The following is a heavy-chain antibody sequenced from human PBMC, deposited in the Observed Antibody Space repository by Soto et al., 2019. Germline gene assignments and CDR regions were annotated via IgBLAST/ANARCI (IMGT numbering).Heavy chain of an antibody. V-gene: IGHV4-34*01. CDR2: INHSGST. Sequence: SLTCAVYGGSFSGYYWSWIRQPPGKGLEWIGEINHSGSTNYNPSLKSRVTISVDTSKNQFSLKLSSVTAADTAVYYCARFEYSSSSRAFDIWGQGTMVTVSS. CDR3: ARFEYSSSSRAFDI. J-gene: IGHJ3*02. D-gene: IGHD6-6*01. CDR1: GGSFSGYY.